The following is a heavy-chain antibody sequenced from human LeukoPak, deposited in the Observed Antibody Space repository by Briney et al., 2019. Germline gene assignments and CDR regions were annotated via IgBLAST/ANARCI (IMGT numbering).Heavy chain of an antibody. CDR2: INPEGSEK. D-gene: IGHD5-18*01. V-gene: IGHV3-7*01. Sequence: GGSLRLSCAVSGLTFSSSWMDWVRQAPGKGLEWVASINPEGSEKYSADSVKGRFTISRDNAKNSLYLQMDSLRVEDTAFYYCARDLAYSRLDYWGQGKLVTVSS. CDR3: ARDLAYSRLDY. CDR1: GLTFSSSW. J-gene: IGHJ4*02.